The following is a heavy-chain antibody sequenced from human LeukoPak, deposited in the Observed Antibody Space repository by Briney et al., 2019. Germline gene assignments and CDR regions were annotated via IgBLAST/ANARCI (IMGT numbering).Heavy chain of an antibody. CDR3: ARDIIPPHFLETYYYDSSGYYAPDAFDI. CDR2: IYYSGST. CDR1: GGSISSGDYS. V-gene: IGHV4-30-4*01. J-gene: IGHJ3*02. Sequence: SQTLSLTCTVSGGSISSGDYSWSWIRQPPGKGLEWIGYIYYSGSTYYNPSLKSRVTISVDTSKNQFSLKLSSVTAADTAVYYCARDIIPPHFLETYYYDSSGYYAPDAFDIWGQGTMVTVSS. D-gene: IGHD3-22*01.